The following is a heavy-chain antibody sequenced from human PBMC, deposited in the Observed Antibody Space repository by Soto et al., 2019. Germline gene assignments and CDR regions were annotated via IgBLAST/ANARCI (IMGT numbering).Heavy chain of an antibody. Sequence: GGSLRLSCAASGFTFSSYAMSWVRQAPGKGLEWVSAISGSGGSTYYADSVKGRFTISRDNSKNTLYLQMNSLRAEDTAVYYCAKVLTYYVSSGNYSNNYYYGMDVWGQGTTVTVSS. CDR2: ISGSGGST. CDR3: AKVLTYYVSSGNYSNNYYYGMDV. V-gene: IGHV3-23*01. CDR1: GFTFSSYA. D-gene: IGHD3-22*01. J-gene: IGHJ6*02.